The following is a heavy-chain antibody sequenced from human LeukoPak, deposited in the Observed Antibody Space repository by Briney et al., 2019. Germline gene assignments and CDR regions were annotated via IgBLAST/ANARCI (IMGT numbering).Heavy chain of an antibody. V-gene: IGHV3-7*02. CDR1: GFTFSRYE. CDR2: IKQDGSEK. Sequence: PGGSLRLSCAASGFTFSRYEMNWVRQAPGKGLEWVANIKQDGSEKYYVDSVKGRFTISRDNAKNSLYLQMTSLRAEDTAVYYCARRGNFDYWGQGTLVTVSS. CDR3: ARRGNFDY. J-gene: IGHJ4*02.